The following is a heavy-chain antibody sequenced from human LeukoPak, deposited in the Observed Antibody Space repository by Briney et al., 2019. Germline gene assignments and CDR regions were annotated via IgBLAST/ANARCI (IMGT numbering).Heavy chain of an antibody. CDR3: VTYYYDSSGYYNFDY. Sequence: ASVKVSCKASGGTFSSYAISWVRQAPGQGLEWMGRIIPILGIANYAQKFQGRVTITADKSTSTAYMELSSLRSGDTAVYYCVTYYYDSSGYYNFDYWGQGTLVTVSS. V-gene: IGHV1-69*04. J-gene: IGHJ4*02. CDR2: IIPILGIA. D-gene: IGHD3-22*01. CDR1: GGTFSSYA.